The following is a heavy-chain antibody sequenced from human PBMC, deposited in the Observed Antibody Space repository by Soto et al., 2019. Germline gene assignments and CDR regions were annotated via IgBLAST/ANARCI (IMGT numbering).Heavy chain of an antibody. V-gene: IGHV3-33*01. CDR1: GFTFSSYG. D-gene: IGHD3-10*01. CDR2: IWYDGSNK. J-gene: IGHJ4*02. Sequence: GGSLRLSCAASGFTFSSYGMHWVRQAPGKGLGWVAVIWYDGSNKYYADSVKGRFTISRDNSKNTLYLQMNSLRAEDTAVYYCARDEPYGSGSYYTPPFDYWGQGTLVTVSS. CDR3: ARDEPYGSGSYYTPPFDY.